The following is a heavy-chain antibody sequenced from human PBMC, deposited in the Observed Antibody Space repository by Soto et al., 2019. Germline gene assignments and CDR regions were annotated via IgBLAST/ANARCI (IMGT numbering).Heavy chain of an antibody. J-gene: IGHJ6*02. CDR3: ARARSSSPRYYGMDV. CDR2: IYSGGST. Sequence: GGSLRLSCAASGFTVNSNYMSWVRQAPGKGLEWVSVIYSGGSTYYADSVKGRFTISRDNSKNTLYLQMNSLRAEDTAVYYCARARSSSPRYYGMDVWGQGTTVTVSS. CDR1: GFTVNSNY. D-gene: IGHD6-13*01. V-gene: IGHV3-53*01.